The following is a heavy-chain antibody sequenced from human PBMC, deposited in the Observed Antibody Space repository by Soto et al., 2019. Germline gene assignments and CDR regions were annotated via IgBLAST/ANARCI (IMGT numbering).Heavy chain of an antibody. Sequence: EVQLVESGGGLVQPGGSLRLSCAASGFTFTSYWMHWVRQAPGEGLVWVSLINSDGSSTRYADSVKGRFTISRDNAKNTLYLQMNSLRAEDTAVYYCTTNRTFDSWGKGSLVTVSS. D-gene: IGHD7-27*01. CDR2: INSDGSST. CDR3: TTNRTFDS. J-gene: IGHJ4*02. V-gene: IGHV3-74*01. CDR1: GFTFTSYW.